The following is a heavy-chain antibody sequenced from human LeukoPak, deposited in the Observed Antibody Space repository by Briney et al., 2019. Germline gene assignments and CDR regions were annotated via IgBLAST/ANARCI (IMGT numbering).Heavy chain of an antibody. V-gene: IGHV4-39*01. J-gene: IGHJ4*02. CDR3: ARHGRLIWFGELFHRSGSFDY. CDR1: GGSISSSTYY. Sequence: PSETLSLTCAVSGGSISSSTYYWGWIRQSPGKGLEWIGSIYYSGSTYYNASLKSRVTISIDTSKYQFSLKLSSVTAADTAVCYCARHGRLIWFGELFHRSGSFDYWGQGTLVTVSS. D-gene: IGHD3-10*01. CDR2: IYYSGST.